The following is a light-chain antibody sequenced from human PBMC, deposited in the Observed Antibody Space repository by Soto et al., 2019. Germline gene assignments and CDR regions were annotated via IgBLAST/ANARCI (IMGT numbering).Light chain of an antibody. CDR3: QQYNSYSRT. V-gene: IGKV1-5*01. Sequence: DTQMTQSPSPLSASVGDRVTITCRASQSISSWLAWYQQKPGKAPKLLIYDASSLESGVPSRFSGSGSGTEFTLTISSLQPDDFATYYCQQYNSYSRTFGQGTKVDIK. CDR1: QSISSW. CDR2: DAS. J-gene: IGKJ1*01.